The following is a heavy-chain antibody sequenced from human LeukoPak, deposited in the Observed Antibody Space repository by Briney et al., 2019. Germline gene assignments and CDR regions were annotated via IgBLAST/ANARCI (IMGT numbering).Heavy chain of an antibody. CDR1: GYTFTSYG. J-gene: IGHJ6*02. Sequence: GASVKVSCKASGYTFTSYGISWVRQAPGRGLEWMGWISAYNGNTNYAQKLQGRVTMTTDTSTSTAYMELRSLRSDDTAVYYCARDMGFLWFGESPYYYYGMDVWGQGTTVTVSS. V-gene: IGHV1-18*01. CDR2: ISAYNGNT. D-gene: IGHD3-10*01. CDR3: ARDMGFLWFGESPYYYYGMDV.